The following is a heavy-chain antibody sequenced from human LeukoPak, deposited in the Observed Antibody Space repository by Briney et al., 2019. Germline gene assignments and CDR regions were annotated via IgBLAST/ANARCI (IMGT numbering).Heavy chain of an antibody. V-gene: IGHV5-51*01. Sequence: GGSLKISCKGSGYSFTSYWIGCVRQMPGKGLEWLGIFYPGDSDTRYSPSFQGQVTISADKSISTAYLQWSSLKASDTAMYYGARHFYDSSGYGDYWGQGTLVTVSS. D-gene: IGHD3-22*01. CDR2: FYPGDSDT. J-gene: IGHJ4*02. CDR1: GYSFTSYW. CDR3: ARHFYDSSGYGDY.